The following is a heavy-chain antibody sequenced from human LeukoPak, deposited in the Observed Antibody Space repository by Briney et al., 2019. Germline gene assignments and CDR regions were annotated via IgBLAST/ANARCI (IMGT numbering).Heavy chain of an antibody. CDR3: AKDAQRGFDYSNSLDY. V-gene: IGHV3-33*06. J-gene: IGHJ4*02. CDR1: GFTFSHYG. D-gene: IGHD4-11*01. Sequence: GRSLRLSCAASGFTFSHYGMHWVRQAPGKGLEWVAFIWNDGSNKYYADSVKGRFTISRDNSKNTLYLQMNSLRAEDTAVYYCAKDAQRGFDYSNSLDYWGQGTLVTVSS. CDR2: IWNDGSNK.